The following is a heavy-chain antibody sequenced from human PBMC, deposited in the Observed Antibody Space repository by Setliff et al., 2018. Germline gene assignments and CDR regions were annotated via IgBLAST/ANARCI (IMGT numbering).Heavy chain of an antibody. D-gene: IGHD3-3*01. Sequence: PSETLSLTCTVSGGSVRGYYWSWIRQPPGKGLEYIGYINYSGSTNYNPSLKSRVTISLDSSKNQFSLKLTSVTAADTAVYYCARMSGFLYMDVWGKGTTVTVSS. CDR2: INYSGST. CDR1: GGSVRGYY. CDR3: ARMSGFLYMDV. V-gene: IGHV4-59*08. J-gene: IGHJ6*03.